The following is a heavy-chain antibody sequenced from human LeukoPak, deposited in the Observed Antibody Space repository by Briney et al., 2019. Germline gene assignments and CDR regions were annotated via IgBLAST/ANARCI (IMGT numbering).Heavy chain of an antibody. CDR1: GPTFRDNG. J-gene: IGHJ4*02. CDR3: AKGGRGDGEVY. Sequence: GGSLRLSCRRSGPTFRDNGIHWVRQAPGKGLEWVANIKQDGSEKNYVDSVKGRFTISRDNAKSSLFLQMNDLRAEDTAVYYCAKGGRGDGEVYWGQGTLVTVSS. CDR2: IKQDGSEK. D-gene: IGHD5-24*01. V-gene: IGHV3-7*01.